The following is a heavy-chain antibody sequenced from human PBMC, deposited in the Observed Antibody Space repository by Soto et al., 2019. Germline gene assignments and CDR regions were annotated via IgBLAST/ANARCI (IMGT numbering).Heavy chain of an antibody. CDR2: IYHSGST. CDR1: GGSISSSNW. V-gene: IGHV4-4*02. CDR3: ARPPPVIGANWFDP. D-gene: IGHD1-26*01. Sequence: SESLSLTCAVSGGSISSSNWWSWVRQPPGKGLEWIGEIYHSGSTNYNPSLKSRVTISVDKSKNQFSLKLSSVTAADTAVYYCARPPPVIGANWFDPWGQGTLVTVSS. J-gene: IGHJ5*02.